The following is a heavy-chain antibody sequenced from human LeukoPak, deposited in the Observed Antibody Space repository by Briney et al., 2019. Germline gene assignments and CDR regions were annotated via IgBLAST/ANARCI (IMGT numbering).Heavy chain of an antibody. CDR2: ISSSGTT. J-gene: IGHJ4*02. Sequence: SETLSLTCTVSSGSISSGDYYWSWIRQPPGKGLEWIGYISSSGTTYYNPSLGSRITISVDSSKSQFSLNLSSVTASDTAVYYCAGVGNGGYGGFDYWGQGTLVTVSS. CDR1: SGSISSGDYY. D-gene: IGHD5-12*01. CDR3: AGVGNGGYGGFDY. V-gene: IGHV4-30-4*01.